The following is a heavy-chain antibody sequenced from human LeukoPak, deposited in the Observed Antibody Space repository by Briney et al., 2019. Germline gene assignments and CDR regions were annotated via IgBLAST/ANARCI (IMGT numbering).Heavy chain of an antibody. CDR1: GGSISSGGYY. CDR3: ARVPGHTYGSGSYFVSYWFDP. J-gene: IGHJ5*02. CDR2: IYYIGST. V-gene: IGHV4-31*03. Sequence: SETLSLTCTVSGGSISSGGYYWSWIRQHPGKGLEWIGYIYYIGSTYYNPSLKSRVTISVDTSKNQFSLKLSSVTAADTAVYYCARVPGHTYGSGSYFVSYWFDPWGQGTLVTVSS. D-gene: IGHD3-10*01.